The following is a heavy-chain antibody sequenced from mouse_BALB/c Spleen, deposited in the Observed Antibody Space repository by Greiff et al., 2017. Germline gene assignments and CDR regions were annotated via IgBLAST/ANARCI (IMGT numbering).Heavy chain of an antibody. Sequence: VQLQQPGAELVKPGASVKLSCKASGYTFTSYWMHWVKQRPGQGLEWIGEIDPSDSYTNYNQKFKGKATLTVDKSSSTAYMQLSSLTSEDSAVYYCARSTYGSSYDYAMDYWGQGTSVTVSS. D-gene: IGHD1-1*01. CDR3: ARSTYGSSYDYAMDY. J-gene: IGHJ4*01. CDR1: GYTFTSYW. V-gene: IGHV1-69*02. CDR2: IDPSDSYT.